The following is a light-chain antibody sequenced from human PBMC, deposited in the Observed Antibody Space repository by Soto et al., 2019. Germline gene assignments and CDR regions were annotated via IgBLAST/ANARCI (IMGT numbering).Light chain of an antibody. CDR2: TND. Sequence: QSVLTQPPSASGTPGQRVTISCSGSSSNLGSNTVNWYQQLPGTAPKLLIYTNDQRPSGVPDRFSGSKSGTSASLAISGLQFEDEADYHCSSWDDNLGAVVFGAGTKLTVL. J-gene: IGLJ2*01. V-gene: IGLV1-44*01. CDR1: SSNLGSNT. CDR3: SSWDDNLGAVV.